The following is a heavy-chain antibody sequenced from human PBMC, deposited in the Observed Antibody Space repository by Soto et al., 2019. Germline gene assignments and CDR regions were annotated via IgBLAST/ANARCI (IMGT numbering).Heavy chain of an antibody. CDR3: ARAELELEWLSYYYDDYDMYV. Sequence: QVQLVESGGGVVQPGRSLRLSCAASGFTFSSYAMHWVRQAPGTGLAWVAVISYDGSNKYYADSVKGRFTIARVNSKNTLYLQMNRLRAEDTAVYYCARAELELEWLSYYYDDYDMYVWGQGTTGHVSS. V-gene: IGHV3-30-3*01. CDR2: ISYDGSNK. CDR1: GFTFSSYA. J-gene: IGHJ6*02. D-gene: IGHD3-3*01.